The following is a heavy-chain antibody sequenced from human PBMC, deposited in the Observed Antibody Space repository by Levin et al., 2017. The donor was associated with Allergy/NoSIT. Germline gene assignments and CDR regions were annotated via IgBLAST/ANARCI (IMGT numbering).Heavy chain of an antibody. CDR2: FSFDGVDI. CDR1: GFTFTAHS. CDR3: ARDPDAASIAARPFWFDP. V-gene: IGHV3-21*01. Sequence: GGSLRLSCAASGFTFTAHSMAWVRQAPGRGLEWVSSFSFDGVDIDEAGAVKGRFTTTRDNAKDSLYLEMNNLTAEDTAVYFCARDPDAASIAARPFWFDPWGLGTLVTVSS. D-gene: IGHD6-6*01. J-gene: IGHJ5*02.